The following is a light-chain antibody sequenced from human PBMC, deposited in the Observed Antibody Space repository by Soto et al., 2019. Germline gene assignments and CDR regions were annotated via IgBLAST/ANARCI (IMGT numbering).Light chain of an antibody. CDR3: QQYGGSPRT. CDR1: QSISSNF. V-gene: IGKV3-20*01. J-gene: IGKJ1*01. Sequence: EIVFTQSPGTLSLSPGEGATLSCRASQSISSNFLAWYQQKRGQAPRLLIHGASNRATGIPDRFSGSGSGTDFTLTITRLEPEDFAVYYCQQYGGSPRTLGQGTKVDIK. CDR2: GAS.